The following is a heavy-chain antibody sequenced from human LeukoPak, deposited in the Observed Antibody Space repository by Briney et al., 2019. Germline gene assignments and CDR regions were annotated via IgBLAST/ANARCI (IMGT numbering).Heavy chain of an antibody. J-gene: IGHJ4*02. Sequence: GGSLRLSCAASGFTFSSYSMNWVRQAPGKGLEWVSSISSSSSYIYYADSVKGRFTISRDNAKNTLYLQMNSLRAEDTAVYYCVRDDDRPDNGLDYWGQGTLVTVSS. CDR1: GFTFSSYS. CDR3: VRDDDRPDNGLDY. D-gene: IGHD3-22*01. CDR2: ISSSSSYI. V-gene: IGHV3-21*01.